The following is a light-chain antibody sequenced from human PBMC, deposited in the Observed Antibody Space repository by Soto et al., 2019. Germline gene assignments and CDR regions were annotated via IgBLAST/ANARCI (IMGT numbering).Light chain of an antibody. Sequence: EIVMTHSPATLSLSPCERATLSFSASQSVSIKLAWYQQKPGQAPRLLIHDTSTRATGIPARFSGSGSGTDFTLTISRLEPEDFAVYYCQHYVTSLTTFGQGTKVDIK. CDR1: QSVSIK. V-gene: IGKV3-15*01. CDR3: QHYVTSLTT. J-gene: IGKJ1*01. CDR2: DTS.